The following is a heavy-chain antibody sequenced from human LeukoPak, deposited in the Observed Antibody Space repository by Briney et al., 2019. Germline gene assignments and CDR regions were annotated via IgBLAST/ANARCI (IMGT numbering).Heavy chain of an antibody. V-gene: IGHV3-7*01. D-gene: IGHD3-22*01. CDR1: GFTFSSYW. Sequence: GGSLRLSCAASGFTFSSYWMSWVRQAPGKGLEWVANIKQDGSEKYYVDSVKGRFTISRDNAKNSLYLQMNSLRAEDTAVYYRAREYRGYYYDSSGYYPLYYFDYWGQGTLVTVSS. CDR3: AREYRGYYYDSSGYYPLYYFDY. CDR2: IKQDGSEK. J-gene: IGHJ4*02.